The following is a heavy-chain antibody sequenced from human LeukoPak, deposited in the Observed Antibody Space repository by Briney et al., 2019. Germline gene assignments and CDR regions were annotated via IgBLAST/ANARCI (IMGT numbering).Heavy chain of an antibody. CDR2: ISSSSSTI. Sequence: GGSLRLSCAASGFTFSSYNMNWVRQAPGKGLEWVSYISSSSSTIYYADSVKGRFTISRDNAKKSLYLQMNSLRAEDTAVYYCAGSGRDPDYWGQGTLVTVSS. CDR1: GFTFSSYN. J-gene: IGHJ4*02. CDR3: AGSGRDPDY. D-gene: IGHD3-10*01. V-gene: IGHV3-48*01.